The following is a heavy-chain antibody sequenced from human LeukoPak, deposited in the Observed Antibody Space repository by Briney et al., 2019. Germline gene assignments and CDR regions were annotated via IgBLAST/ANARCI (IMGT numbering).Heavy chain of an antibody. D-gene: IGHD3-10*01. V-gene: IGHV3-20*04. CDR2: INWNGGST. Sequence: GGSLRLSCAASGFTFDDYGMSWVRQAPGKGLEWVSGINWNGGSTGYADSVKGRFTIPRDNAKNSLYLQMNSLRAEDTALYYCARSPVGEYYFDYWGQGTLVTVSS. CDR3: ARSPVGEYYFDY. J-gene: IGHJ4*02. CDR1: GFTFDDYG.